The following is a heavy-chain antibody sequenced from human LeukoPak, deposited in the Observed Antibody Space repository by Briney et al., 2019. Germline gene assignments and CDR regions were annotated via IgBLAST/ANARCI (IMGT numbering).Heavy chain of an antibody. CDR3: ARGPRITIFGVVIMGAFDI. Sequence: SETLSLTCAVYGGSFSAYYWSCIRQPPGKGVEWIGEINHSGGTNYNPSLKSRVTISVDTSKNQFSLKLSSVTAADTAVYYCARGPRITIFGVVIMGAFDIWGQGTMVTVSS. CDR1: GGSFSAYY. V-gene: IGHV4-34*01. J-gene: IGHJ3*02. CDR2: INHSGGT. D-gene: IGHD3-3*01.